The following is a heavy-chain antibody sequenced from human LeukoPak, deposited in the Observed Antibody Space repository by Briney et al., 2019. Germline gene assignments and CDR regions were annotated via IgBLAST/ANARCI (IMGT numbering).Heavy chain of an antibody. V-gene: IGHV3-23*01. CDR3: AKDRPYRRLYYFDY. J-gene: IGHJ4*02. Sequence: GGSLRLSCAASGFDVSINYMNWIRQAPGKGLEWVSAISGSGGSTYYADSVKGRFTISRDNSKNTLYLQMNSLRAEDTAVYYCAKDRPYRRLYYFDYWGQGTLVTVSS. CDR2: ISGSGGST. D-gene: IGHD3-16*02. CDR1: GFDVSINY.